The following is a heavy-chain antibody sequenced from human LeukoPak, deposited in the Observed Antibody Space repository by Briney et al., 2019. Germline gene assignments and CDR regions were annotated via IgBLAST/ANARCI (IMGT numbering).Heavy chain of an antibody. Sequence: ASVKVSCKASGYTFSDSYIHFVRQAPGQGLEWMGRINPNSGDPNYPQKFQGRVTMTRDTSISTAYMELSRLRSDDTAVYYCARDSITLPGIGWDYWGQGTLVTVSS. J-gene: IGHJ4*02. V-gene: IGHV1-2*06. CDR2: INPNSGDP. CDR1: GYTFSDSY. CDR3: ARDSITLPGIGWDY. D-gene: IGHD1-14*01.